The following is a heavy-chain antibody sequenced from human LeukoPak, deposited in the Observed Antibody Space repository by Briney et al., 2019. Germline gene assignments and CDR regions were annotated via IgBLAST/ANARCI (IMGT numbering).Heavy chain of an antibody. J-gene: IGHJ5*02. Sequence: PSETLSLTCTVSGVSVSSGGYYWTWIRQPPGKGLEWIGYSYHSGSTMYNPSLKSRVTMSVDKSKNQFSLKLTSVTAADMAVYYCARDMYGSGSFLPESPWGQGTLVTVSS. D-gene: IGHD3-10*01. V-gene: IGHV4-61*08. CDR2: SYHSGST. CDR3: ARDMYGSGSFLPESP. CDR1: GVSVSSGGYY.